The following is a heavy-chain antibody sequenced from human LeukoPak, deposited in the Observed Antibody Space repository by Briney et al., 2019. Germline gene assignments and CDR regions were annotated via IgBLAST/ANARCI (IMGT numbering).Heavy chain of an antibody. CDR3: ARDRSSTFGGVRNFDY. Sequence: ASVQVSCKASGYTFTSYGINWVRQAPGQGLEWMGWISVYIRNTNYAQKLQGRVTMTTDTSTSTAYMELRSLRSDDTAVYYCARDRSSTFGGVRNFDYWGQGTLVTVSS. CDR1: GYTFTSYG. J-gene: IGHJ4*02. D-gene: IGHD3-16*01. V-gene: IGHV1-18*01. CDR2: ISVYIRNT.